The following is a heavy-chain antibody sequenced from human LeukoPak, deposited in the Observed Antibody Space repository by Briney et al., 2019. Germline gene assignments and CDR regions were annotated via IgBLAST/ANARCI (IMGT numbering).Heavy chain of an antibody. CDR1: GGSISSYY. V-gene: IGHV4-59*08. CDR3: ARSSDWYLKFDY. Sequence: SETLSLTCTVSGGSISSYYWSWIRQPPGKGLEWIGYIYYSGSTNYNPSLKSRVTISVDTSKNQFSLKLSSVTAADTAVYYCARSSDWYLKFDYWGQGTLVTVSS. CDR2: IYYSGST. D-gene: IGHD6-19*01. J-gene: IGHJ4*02.